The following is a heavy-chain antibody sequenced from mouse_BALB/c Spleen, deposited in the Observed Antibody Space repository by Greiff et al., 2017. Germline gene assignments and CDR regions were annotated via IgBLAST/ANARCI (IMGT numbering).Heavy chain of an antibody. V-gene: IGHV2-9-2*01. J-gene: IGHJ4*01. CDR2: IWTGGGT. CDR3: VREEKNGTMDY. CDR1: GFSLTSYD. Sequence: VQLQQSGPGLVAPSQSLSITCTVSGFSLTSYDISWIRQPPGKGLEWLGVIWTGGGTNYNSAFMSRLSISKDNSKSQVFLKMNSLQTDDTAIYYCVREEKNGTMDYWGQGTSVTVSS.